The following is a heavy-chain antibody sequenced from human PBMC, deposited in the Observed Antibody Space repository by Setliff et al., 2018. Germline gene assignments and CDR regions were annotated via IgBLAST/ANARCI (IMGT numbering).Heavy chain of an antibody. CDR1: GYTFTSYG. V-gene: IGHV1-46*01. CDR3: VREGVDSRSSTDYRYYMDL. J-gene: IGHJ6*03. Sequence: ASVKVSCKASGYTFTSYGISWVRQAPGQGLEWMGMINPGGGSTTYAQKFQGRVTMTRDTSTSTVYMELSSLRSEDTAVYYCVREGVDSRSSTDYRYYMDLWGKGTTVTVS. D-gene: IGHD3-22*01. CDR2: INPGGGST.